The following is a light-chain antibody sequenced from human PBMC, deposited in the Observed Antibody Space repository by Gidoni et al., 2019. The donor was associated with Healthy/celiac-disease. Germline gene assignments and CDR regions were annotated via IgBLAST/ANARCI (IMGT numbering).Light chain of an antibody. J-gene: IGKJ1*01. CDR1: QSVSSSY. CDR2: GAS. V-gene: IGKV3-20*01. CDR3: QQYGSAPKT. Sequence: EIVLTQSPGTLSLSPGERATLSCRASQSVSSSYLAWYQQKPGQAPRRLIYGASSRATGIPDRFSGSGSGTEFTLTINRLEPEDFAVYYCQQYGSAPKTFGQGTKVEIK.